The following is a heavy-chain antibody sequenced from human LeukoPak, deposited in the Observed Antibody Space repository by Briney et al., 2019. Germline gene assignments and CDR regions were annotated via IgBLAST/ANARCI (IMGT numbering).Heavy chain of an antibody. CDR2: TYYRSNWYN. J-gene: IGHJ6*02. V-gene: IGHV6-1*01. Sequence: SQTLSLTCAISGDSVSSKSAAWNWIRQSPSRGLELLGRTYYRSNWYNDYAESVKSRITVTADTSKNHVSLHLNSVTPEDTAVYYCARDWEQPNYYFGMDVWGQGTTVTVSS. CDR1: GDSVSSKSAA. CDR3: ARDWEQPNYYFGMDV. D-gene: IGHD1/OR15-1a*01.